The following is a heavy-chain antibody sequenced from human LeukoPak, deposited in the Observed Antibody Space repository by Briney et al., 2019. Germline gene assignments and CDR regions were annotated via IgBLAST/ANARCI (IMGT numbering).Heavy chain of an antibody. D-gene: IGHD3-10*01. CDR1: GFTFSNYG. CDR3: ARDRAMVWGKECYFDV. CDR2: IWYDGTKK. J-gene: IGHJ2*01. V-gene: IGHV3-33*01. Sequence: GGSLRLSCAASGFTFSNYGMQWVRQAPGHGLEWVRLIWYDGTKKWYADSVKGRFTISRDSAKKTLYLQMNSLRAEDTAVYFCARDRAMVWGKECYFDVWGRGTRVTVSS.